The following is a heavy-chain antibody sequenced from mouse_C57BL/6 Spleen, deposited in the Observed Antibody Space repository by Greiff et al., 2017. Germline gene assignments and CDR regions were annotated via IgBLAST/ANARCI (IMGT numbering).Heavy chain of an antibody. V-gene: IGHV1-15*01. CDR1: GYTFTDYE. CDR3: TRRVHIDY. Sequence: VQLQQSGAELVRPGASVTLSCKASGYTFTDYEMHWVKQTPVHGLEWIGAIDPETGGTAYNQKFKGKAILTADKSSSTSYMELRSLTYEDSAVYYSTRRVHIDYWGQGTTLTVSS. D-gene: IGHD2-14*01. J-gene: IGHJ2*01. CDR2: IDPETGGT.